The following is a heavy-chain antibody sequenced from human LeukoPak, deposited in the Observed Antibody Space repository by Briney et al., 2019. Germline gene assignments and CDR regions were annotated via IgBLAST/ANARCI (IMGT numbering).Heavy chain of an antibody. CDR1: GYTFTGYY. V-gene: IGHV1-2*02. Sequence: ASVKVSCKASGYTFTGYYMHWVRQAPGQGLEWTGWINPNSGGTNYAQKFQGKVTMTRDTSISTAYMELSRLRSDDTAMYYCARDIVIIPAAIPLPATDWGQGTLVTVSS. CDR3: ARDIVIIPAAIPLPATD. CDR2: INPNSGGT. D-gene: IGHD2-2*01. J-gene: IGHJ4*02.